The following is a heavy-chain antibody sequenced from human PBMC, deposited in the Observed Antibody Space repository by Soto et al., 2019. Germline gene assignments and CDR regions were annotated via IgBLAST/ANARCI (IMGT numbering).Heavy chain of an antibody. CDR3: TRLVAFSRWLDP. J-gene: IGHJ5*02. D-gene: IGHD6-13*01. CDR1: GDSISSGDYY. CDR2: INSGGTT. Sequence: QVQLQESGPGLAKPSETLSLTCTVSGDSISSGDYYWGWVRQPPEKGLEWIGSINSGGTTYYNPSLKSRATVSVDTSRNQFSLKLNSVTAADTAVYFCTRLVAFSRWLDPWGQGTLVTVSS. V-gene: IGHV4-39*01.